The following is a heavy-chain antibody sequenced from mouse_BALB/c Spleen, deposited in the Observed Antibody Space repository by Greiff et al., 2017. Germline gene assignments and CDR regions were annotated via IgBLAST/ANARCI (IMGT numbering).Heavy chain of an antibody. V-gene: IGHV5-6-5*01. CDR1: GFTFSSYA. J-gene: IGHJ1*01. D-gene: IGHD1-1*01. CDR3: ARSSSYWYFDV. CDR2: ISSGGST. Sequence: EVQLVESGGGLVKPGGSLKLSCAASGFTFSSYAMSWVRQTPEKRLEWVASISSGGSTYYPDSVKGRFTISRDNARNILYLQMSSLRSEDTAMYYCARSSSYWYFDVWGAGTTVTVSS.